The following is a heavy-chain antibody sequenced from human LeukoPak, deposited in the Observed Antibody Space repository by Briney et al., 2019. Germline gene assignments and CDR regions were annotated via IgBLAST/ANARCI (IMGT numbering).Heavy chain of an antibody. D-gene: IGHD3-22*01. Sequence: GGSLRLSCAASGFTFDDYAMHWVRQAPGKGLEWVAFIRYDGSNKHYADSVKGRFTISRDNSKNTLYLQMNSLRAEDTAVYYCAKDIFQVVVVISRINWFDPWGQGTLVTVSS. CDR3: AKDIFQVVVVISRINWFDP. CDR1: GFTFDDYA. J-gene: IGHJ5*02. CDR2: IRYDGSNK. V-gene: IGHV3-30*02.